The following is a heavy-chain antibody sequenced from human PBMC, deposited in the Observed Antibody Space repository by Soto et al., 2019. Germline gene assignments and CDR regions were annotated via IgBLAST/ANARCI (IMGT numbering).Heavy chain of an antibody. Sequence: VASVKVSCKASGYTFTSYAMHWVRQAPGQRLEWMGWINAGNGNTKYSQKFQGRVTITRDTSASTAYMELSSLRSEDTAVYYCARVGYGGYEEGFDYWGQGTLVTVSS. CDR2: INAGNGNT. V-gene: IGHV1-3*01. CDR3: ARVGYGGYEEGFDY. J-gene: IGHJ4*02. D-gene: IGHD5-12*01. CDR1: GYTFTSYA.